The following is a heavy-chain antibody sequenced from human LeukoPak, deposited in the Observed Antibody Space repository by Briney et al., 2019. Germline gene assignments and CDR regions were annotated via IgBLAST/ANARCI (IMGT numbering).Heavy chain of an antibody. CDR1: GYTFTGYY. CDR3: ASATPPPGAYYYDSSGYYLSY. D-gene: IGHD3-22*01. V-gene: IGHV1-2*02. Sequence: ASVKVSCKASGYTFTGYYMHWVRQAPGQGLEWMGWINPNSGGTNYAQKFQGRVTMTRDTSISTAYMELSRLRSDDTAVYYCASATPPPGAYYYDSSGYYLSYWGQGTLVTVSS. CDR2: INPNSGGT. J-gene: IGHJ4*02.